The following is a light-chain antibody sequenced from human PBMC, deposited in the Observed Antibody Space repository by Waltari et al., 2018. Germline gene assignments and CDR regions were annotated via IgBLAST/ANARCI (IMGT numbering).Light chain of an antibody. CDR2: AAS. CDR1: QSIGTY. CDR3: QQTNSMSCT. J-gene: IGKJ3*01. V-gene: IGKV1-39*01. Sequence: DIQMTQSPSSLSASVGDTVTITCRTSQSIGTYLNWYHQKAGKAPKVLLYAASSLQTGDPPRFGGSGSGTDFARTIYTLQPEDFGTYLCQQTNSMSCTFGPGTTVEMK.